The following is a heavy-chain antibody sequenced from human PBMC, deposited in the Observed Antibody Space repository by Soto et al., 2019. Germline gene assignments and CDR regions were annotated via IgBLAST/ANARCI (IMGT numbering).Heavy chain of an antibody. D-gene: IGHD5-12*01. CDR1: GYTFTSYG. CDR3: ARDPTTTEYYYGMDV. CDR2: ISAYNGNT. J-gene: IGHJ6*02. V-gene: IGHV1-18*04. Sequence: ASVKVSCKASGYTFTSYGISWVRQAPGQGLEWMGWISAYNGNTNYAQKLQGRVTMTTDTSTSTAYMELRSLRSDDTAVYYCARDPTTTEYYYGMDVWGQGTTVTVSS.